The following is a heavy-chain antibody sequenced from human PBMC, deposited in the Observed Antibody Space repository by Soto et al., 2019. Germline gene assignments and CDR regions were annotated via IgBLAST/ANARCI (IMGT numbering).Heavy chain of an antibody. V-gene: IGHV4-39*01. J-gene: IGHJ4*02. D-gene: IGHD6-13*01. CDR1: GGSISSSSYY. CDR2: IYYSGST. Sequence: SSETLSLTCTVSGGSISSSSYYWGWIRQPPGKGLEWIGSIYYSGSTYHNPSLKSRVTISVDTSKNQFSLKLSSVTAADTAVYYCARLRGERIAAVDYWGQGTLVTVSS. CDR3: ARLRGERIAAVDY.